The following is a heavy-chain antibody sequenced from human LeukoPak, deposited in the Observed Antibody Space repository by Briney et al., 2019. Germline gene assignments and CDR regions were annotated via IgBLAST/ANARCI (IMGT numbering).Heavy chain of an antibody. CDR1: GYTFTSYG. V-gene: IGHV1-18*01. CDR2: ISAYNGNT. J-gene: IGHJ6*03. Sequence: ASVKVSCKASGYTFTSYGISWVRQAPGQGLEWMGWISAYNGNTNYAQKLQGRVTMTTDTSTSTAYMELRSLRSDDTAVYYCARVHYDFWSGYYPPRVNMDVRGKGTTVTVSS. D-gene: IGHD3-3*01. CDR3: ARVHYDFWSGYYPPRVNMDV.